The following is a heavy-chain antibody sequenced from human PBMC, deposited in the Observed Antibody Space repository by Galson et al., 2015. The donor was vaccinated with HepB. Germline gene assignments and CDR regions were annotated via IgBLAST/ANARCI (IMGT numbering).Heavy chain of an antibody. J-gene: IGHJ4*02. CDR3: TTFFGARSG. Sequence: SLRLSCAASDFTFSHAWMSWVRQAPGKGLEWVGRIKSKTDGGTIDYAAPVKGRFTISRDDSKNTLYLQMNNLRTEDTAVYYCTTFFGARSGWGQGTLVTVSS. CDR2: IKSKTDGGTI. V-gene: IGHV3-15*01. CDR1: DFTFSHAW. D-gene: IGHD3-3*01.